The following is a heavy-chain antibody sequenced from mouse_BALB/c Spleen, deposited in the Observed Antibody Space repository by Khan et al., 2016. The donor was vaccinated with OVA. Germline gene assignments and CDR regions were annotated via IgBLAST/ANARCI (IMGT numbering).Heavy chain of an antibody. J-gene: IGHJ3*01. CDR2: IYPGNVNT. D-gene: IGHD2-1*01. Sequence: VQLQQSGPEVVKPGASVRISCKASGYSFTNYYINWVKQRPGQGLEWIGWIYPGNVNTKYNENFKGKATLTADKSSSTTYMHLSSLTYEDSAVYFCAREGYYGNYRAWFAYWGQGTLVTVSA. V-gene: IGHV1S56*01. CDR1: GYSFTNYY. CDR3: AREGYYGNYRAWFAY.